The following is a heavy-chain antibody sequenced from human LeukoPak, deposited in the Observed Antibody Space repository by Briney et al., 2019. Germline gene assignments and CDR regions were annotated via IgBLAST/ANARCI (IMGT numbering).Heavy chain of an antibody. CDR2: IGTDGSGA. CDR3: ARGDGWIITL. V-gene: IGHV3-74*01. Sequence: GGSLRLSCAASGFTFSSYWMDWVRQVPGKGPLWVSRIGTDGSGAAYADYVRGRFTISRDNAKNTLYLQMNSVRAEDTAVYYCARGDGWIITLWGQGTLVTVSS. CDR1: GFTFSSYW. J-gene: IGHJ4*02. D-gene: IGHD3-22*01.